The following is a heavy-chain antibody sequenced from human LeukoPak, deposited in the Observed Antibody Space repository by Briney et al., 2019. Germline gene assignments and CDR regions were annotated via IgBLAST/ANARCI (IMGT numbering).Heavy chain of an antibody. CDR1: GFTFSIYA. CDR3: AQDLGDYYGSGSSLHPVNWFDP. D-gene: IGHD3-10*01. V-gene: IGHV3-23*01. CDR2: ISGSGGSA. Sequence: GGSLRLCCAASGFTFSIYAMSWVRQAPGKGLEWVSAISGSGGSAYYADSVKGRFTISRDSSKNTLYLQMNSLRAEDTAVYYCAQDLGDYYGSGSSLHPVNWFDPWGQGTLVTISS. J-gene: IGHJ5*02.